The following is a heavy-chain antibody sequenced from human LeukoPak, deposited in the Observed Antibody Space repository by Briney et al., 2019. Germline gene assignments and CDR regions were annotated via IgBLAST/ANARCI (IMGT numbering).Heavy chain of an antibody. J-gene: IGHJ5*02. D-gene: IGHD3-10*01. V-gene: IGHV1-2*02. CDR3: ASSMVVRRFMGNYFDP. CDR1: VFAFTGDL. CDR2: INPKSEGT. Sequence: ASLSVSCKDSVFAFTGDLLRSARQAPGQGLEWMGWINPKSEGTNYHQKFQDKVPMTRDPPITSAYMELSRLSTDTTAVYFCASSMVVRRFMGNYFDPWGQGTLVTVSS.